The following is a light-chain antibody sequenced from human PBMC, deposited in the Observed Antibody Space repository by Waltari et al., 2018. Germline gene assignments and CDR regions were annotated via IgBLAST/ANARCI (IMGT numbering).Light chain of an antibody. CDR2: EDA. J-gene: IGLJ2*01. V-gene: IGLV3-1*01. Sequence: WYQQKSGQSPVLVSYEDAKRPSGIPERFSGSNSGNTATLTISGTQAMDEADYYCQTWDINTGIFGGGTKLTVL. CDR3: QTWDINTGI.